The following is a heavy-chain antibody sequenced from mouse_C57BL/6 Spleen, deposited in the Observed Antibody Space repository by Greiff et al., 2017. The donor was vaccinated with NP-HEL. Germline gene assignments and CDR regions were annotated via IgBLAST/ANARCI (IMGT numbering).Heavy chain of an antibody. Sequence: EVQLQQSGPVLVKPGASVKLSCTASGYTFTDYYMNWVKQSHGKSLEWIGVINPYNGGTSYNQKFKGKATLTVDKSSSTAYMELNSLTSEDSAVYYYARSITTVVAKDYAMDYWGQGTSVTVSS. D-gene: IGHD1-1*01. CDR2: INPYNGGT. J-gene: IGHJ4*01. CDR3: ARSITTVVAKDYAMDY. V-gene: IGHV1-19*01. CDR1: GYTFTDYY.